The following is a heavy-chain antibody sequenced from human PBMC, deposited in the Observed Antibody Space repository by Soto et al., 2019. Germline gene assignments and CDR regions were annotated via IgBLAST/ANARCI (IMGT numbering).Heavy chain of an antibody. D-gene: IGHD2-2*01. Sequence: QITFKESGPTLVKPTQTLTLTCTFSGLSLSTNGVGVGWIRQPPGKALEWLALIYWDNDKRYSPSLKSRLTITKDTSKNQVVLTMTRMDPVDTGTYYCAHDSTVFASTDGAFDIWGQGTMVTVSS. CDR1: GLSLSTNGVG. CDR3: AHDSTVFASTDGAFDI. J-gene: IGHJ3*02. CDR2: IYWDNDK. V-gene: IGHV2-5*02.